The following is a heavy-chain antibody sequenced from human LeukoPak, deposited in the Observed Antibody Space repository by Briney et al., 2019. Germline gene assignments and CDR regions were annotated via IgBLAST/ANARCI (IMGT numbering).Heavy chain of an antibody. D-gene: IGHD3-3*01. J-gene: IGHJ4*02. Sequence: GESLKISCKGSGHSFSKYWIGWVRQMPGKGLEWMGIIYPGDSDTRYSPSFQGQVTISVDKSISTAYLQWSSLKASDTAMYYCARRAFTIGGYYPYYFDFWGQGTLVTVSS. CDR2: IYPGDSDT. CDR3: ARRAFTIGGYYPYYFDF. V-gene: IGHV5-51*01. CDR1: GHSFSKYW.